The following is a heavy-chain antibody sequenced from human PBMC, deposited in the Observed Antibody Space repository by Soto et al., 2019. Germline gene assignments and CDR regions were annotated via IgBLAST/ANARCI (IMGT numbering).Heavy chain of an antibody. J-gene: IGHJ6*02. Sequence: GESLKISCKGSGYSFTSYWIGWVRQMPGKGLEWMGIIYPGDSDTRYSPSFQGQVTISADKSISTAYLQWSSLKASDTAMYYCARLSGCSSTSCYTHLDVWGQGTTVTVSS. V-gene: IGHV5-51*01. CDR2: IYPGDSDT. CDR3: ARLSGCSSTSCYTHLDV. CDR1: GYSFTSYW. D-gene: IGHD2-2*02.